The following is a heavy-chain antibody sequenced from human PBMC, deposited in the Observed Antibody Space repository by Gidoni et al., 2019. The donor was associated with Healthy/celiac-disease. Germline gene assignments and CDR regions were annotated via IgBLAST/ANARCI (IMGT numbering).Heavy chain of an antibody. CDR3: ASPNRVVVPAAIVDYYYGMDV. CDR1: GGTFSSYA. D-gene: IGHD2-2*02. V-gene: IGHV1-69*06. J-gene: IGHJ6*02. Sequence: QVQLVQSGAEVKKPGSSVKVSCKASGGTFSSYALSWGRQAPGQGLEWMGRIIPIFGTANYAQKFQGRVTITADKSTSTAYMELSSLRSEDTAVYYCASPNRVVVPAAIVDYYYGMDVWGQGTTVTVSS. CDR2: IIPIFGTA.